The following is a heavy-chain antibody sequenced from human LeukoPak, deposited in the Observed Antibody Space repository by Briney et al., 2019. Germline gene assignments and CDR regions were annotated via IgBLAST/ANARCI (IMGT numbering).Heavy chain of an antibody. CDR1: GFTASSNY. V-gene: IGHV3-66*01. Sequence: PGGSLRLSCAASGFTASSNYMSWVRQAPGKGLEWVSVIYSGGSTYYADSVKGRFTISRDNSKNTLYLQMNSLRAEDTAVYYCARDVYCSGGSCYYYGMDVWGQGTTVTVSS. J-gene: IGHJ6*02. CDR3: ARDVYCSGGSCYYYGMDV. D-gene: IGHD2-15*01. CDR2: IYSGGST.